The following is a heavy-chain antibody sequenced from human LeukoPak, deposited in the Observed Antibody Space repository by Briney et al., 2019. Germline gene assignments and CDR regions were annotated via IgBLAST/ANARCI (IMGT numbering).Heavy chain of an antibody. CDR3: AKLGNFASGSYSD. J-gene: IGHJ4*02. D-gene: IGHD3-10*01. Sequence: GGTLRLSCAASGFTFSSFAMSWVRQAPGKGLEWVSGISDSGGYTYYADSVKGRFTISRDNSKNTLYLHMNSLRAEDTAVYYCAKLGNFASGSYSDWGQGTLVTVSS. V-gene: IGHV3-23*01. CDR1: GFTFSSFA. CDR2: ISDSGGYT.